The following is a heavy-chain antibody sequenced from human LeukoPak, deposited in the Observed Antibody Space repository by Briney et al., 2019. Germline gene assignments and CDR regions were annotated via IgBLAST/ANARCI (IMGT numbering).Heavy chain of an antibody. D-gene: IGHD3-3*01. CDR2: IYYTGST. CDR1: GGSISSYY. CDR3: ARLSYEYWYFDL. J-gene: IGHJ2*01. Sequence: SETLSLTCIVTGGSISSYYWSWIRQPPGKGLEWIGYIYYTGSTNYNPSLKSRVTISVDTSKNQFSLKLSSVTAADTAVYYCARLSYEYWYFDLWGRGTLVTVSS. V-gene: IGHV4-59*01.